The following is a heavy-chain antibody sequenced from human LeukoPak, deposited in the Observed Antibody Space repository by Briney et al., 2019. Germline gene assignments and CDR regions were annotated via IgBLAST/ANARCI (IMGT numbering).Heavy chain of an antibody. J-gene: IGHJ4*02. CDR3: ARVDYILDY. D-gene: IGHD4-11*01. V-gene: IGHV4-38-2*01. CDR1: RYSISSGYH. CDR2: IYRSGSA. Sequence: SETLSLTCAVSRYSISSGYHWAWIRQPPGKGLEWIGSIYRSGSAYYNPSLKSRVTISVDTSKNQFSLRVTSVTAADTAVYYCARVDYILDYWGQGTLVTASS.